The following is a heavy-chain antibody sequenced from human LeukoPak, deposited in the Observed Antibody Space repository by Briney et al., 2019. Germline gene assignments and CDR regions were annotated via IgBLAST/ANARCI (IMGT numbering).Heavy chain of an antibody. J-gene: IGHJ4*02. CDR3: AREVYSGSYYGDY. D-gene: IGHD1-26*01. CDR1: GGTFSSYA. Sequence: SVKVSCKASGGTFSSYAISWVRQAPGQGLEWMGGIIPIFGTANYAQKLQGRVTMTTDTSTSTAYMELRSLRSDDTAVYYCAREVYSGSYYGDYWGQGTLVTVSS. V-gene: IGHV1-69*05. CDR2: IIPIFGTA.